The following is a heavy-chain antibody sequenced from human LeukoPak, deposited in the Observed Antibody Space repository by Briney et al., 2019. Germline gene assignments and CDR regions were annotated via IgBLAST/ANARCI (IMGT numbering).Heavy chain of an antibody. CDR1: GYTFTSYA. Sequence: ASVKVSCKASGYTFTSYAMHWVRQAPGQRLEWMGWINAGNGNTKYSQKFQGRVTITRDTSASTAYMELSSLRSEDTAVYHCARDMEYCSSTSCQNGMDVWGKGTTVTVSS. CDR2: INAGNGNT. CDR3: ARDMEYCSSTSCQNGMDV. J-gene: IGHJ6*04. V-gene: IGHV1-3*01. D-gene: IGHD2-2*01.